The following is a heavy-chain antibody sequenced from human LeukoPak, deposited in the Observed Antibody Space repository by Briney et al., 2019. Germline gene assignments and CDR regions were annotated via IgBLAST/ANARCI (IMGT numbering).Heavy chain of an antibody. CDR2: INHSGST. V-gene: IGHV4-34*01. D-gene: IGHD2-2*02. CDR3: ARGRYCSSTSCYTGVFGYYYYYMDV. J-gene: IGHJ6*03. Sequence: SETLSLTCAVYGESFSGYYWSWIRQPPGKGLEWIGEINHSGSTNYNPSLKSRVTISVDTSKNQFSLKLSSVTAADTAVYYCARGRYCSSTSCYTGVFGYYYYYMDVWGKGTTVTVSS. CDR1: GESFSGYY.